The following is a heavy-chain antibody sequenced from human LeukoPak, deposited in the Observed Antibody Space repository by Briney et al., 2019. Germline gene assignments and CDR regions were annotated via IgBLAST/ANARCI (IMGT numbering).Heavy chain of an antibody. Sequence: GGTLRLSCAASGFTFSSYGMSWVRQAPGKGLEWVSAISGSGGSTYYADSVKGRFTISRDNSKNTLYLQMNSLRAEDTAVYYCAKKRNYDILTGPDYWGQGTLVTVSS. V-gene: IGHV3-23*01. CDR2: ISGSGGST. D-gene: IGHD3-9*01. J-gene: IGHJ4*02. CDR1: GFTFSSYG. CDR3: AKKRNYDILTGPDY.